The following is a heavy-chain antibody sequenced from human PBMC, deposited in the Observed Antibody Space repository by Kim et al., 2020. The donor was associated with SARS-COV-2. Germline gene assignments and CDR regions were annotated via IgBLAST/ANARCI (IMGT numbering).Heavy chain of an antibody. CDR3: AKAPGGGYYFYGMDV. CDR1: GFIFSNYG. V-gene: IGHV3-23*01. J-gene: IGHJ6*02. CDR2: ISGSGSST. D-gene: IGHD3-16*01. Sequence: GESLKISCAASGFIFSNYGMSWVRQAPGRGLEWVSAISGSGSSTYYADSVKGRFTISRDNSENTLYLQMNSLRAEDTALYYCAKAPGGGYYFYGMDVWGQ.